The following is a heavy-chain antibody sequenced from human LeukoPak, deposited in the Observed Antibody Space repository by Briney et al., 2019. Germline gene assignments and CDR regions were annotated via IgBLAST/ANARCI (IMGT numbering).Heavy chain of an antibody. CDR3: ARDLGEDCSGGCCYAAFDY. CDR2: ISSSSSYI. V-gene: IGHV3-21*01. D-gene: IGHD2-15*01. J-gene: IGHJ4*02. Sequence: GGSLRLSCATSGFSFTDYPMNWVRQAPGKGLEWVSSISSSSSYIYYADSVKGRFTISRDNAKNSLYLQMNSLRAEDTAVYYCARDLGEDCSGGCCYAAFDYWGQGTLVTVSS. CDR1: GFSFTDYP.